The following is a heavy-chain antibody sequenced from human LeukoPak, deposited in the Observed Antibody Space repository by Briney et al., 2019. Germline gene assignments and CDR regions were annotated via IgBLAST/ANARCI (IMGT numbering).Heavy chain of an antibody. CDR1: GGSISSYY. V-gene: IGHV4-59*08. D-gene: IGHD1-26*01. Sequence: PSETLSLTCTVSGGSISSYYWSWIRQPPGKGLEWIGYIYYSGSTNYNPSLKSRVTISVDTSKNQFSLKLSSVTAADTAVYYCARSPWVGAVRMDVWGQGTTVTVSS. CDR2: IYYSGST. J-gene: IGHJ6*02. CDR3: ARSPWVGAVRMDV.